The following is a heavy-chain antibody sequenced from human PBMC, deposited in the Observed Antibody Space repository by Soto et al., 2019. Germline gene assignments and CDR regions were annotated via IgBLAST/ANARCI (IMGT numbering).Heavy chain of an antibody. J-gene: IGHJ6*02. CDR2: INAGNGNT. Sequence: AAVKASCKASGYSFTNYAMHWVRQAPGQRLEWMGWINAGNGNTKYSQKFQGRVTITRDTSASTAYMELSSLRSEDTAVYYCARGFSTARTPYCCMDFRGQGPIGTGSS. CDR3: ARGFSTARTPYCCMDF. V-gene: IGHV1-3*01. D-gene: IGHD6-6*01. CDR1: GYSFTNYA.